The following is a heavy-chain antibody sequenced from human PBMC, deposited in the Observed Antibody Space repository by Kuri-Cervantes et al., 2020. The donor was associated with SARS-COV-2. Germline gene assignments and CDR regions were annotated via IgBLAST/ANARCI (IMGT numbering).Heavy chain of an antibody. CDR2: INPNSGGT. CDR1: GYTFTGYY. D-gene: IGHD3-22*01. Sequence: ASVKVSCKASGYTFTGYYMHWVRQAPGQGLEWMGWINPNSGGTNYAQKFQGWVTMTRDTSISTAHMALSRLRSDDTAVYYCARGFYYDSSGSAFDIWGQGTMVTVSS. V-gene: IGHV1-2*04. CDR3: ARGFYYDSSGSAFDI. J-gene: IGHJ3*02.